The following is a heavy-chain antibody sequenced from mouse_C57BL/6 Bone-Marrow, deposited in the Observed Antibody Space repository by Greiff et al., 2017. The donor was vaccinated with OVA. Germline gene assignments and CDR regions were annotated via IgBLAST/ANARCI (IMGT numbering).Heavy chain of an antibody. V-gene: IGHV5-12*01. Sequence: EVHLVESGGGLVQPGGSLKLSCAASGFTFSDYYMYWVRQTPEKRLEWVAYISNGGGSTYYPDTVKGRFTISRDNAKNTLYLQMSRLKSEDTAMYYCARQGGYDYDGEVDYWGQGTTLTVSS. CDR2: ISNGGGST. CDR3: ARQGGYDYDGEVDY. D-gene: IGHD2-4*01. CDR1: GFTFSDYY. J-gene: IGHJ2*01.